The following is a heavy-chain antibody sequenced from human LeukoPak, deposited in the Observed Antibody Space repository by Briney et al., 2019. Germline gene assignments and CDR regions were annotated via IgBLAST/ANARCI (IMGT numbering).Heavy chain of an antibody. Sequence: ASVKVSCKASGYTFTGYYMHWVRQAPGQGLEWMGRINPNSGGTNYAQKLQGRVTMTTDTSTSTAYMELRSLRSDDTAVHYCVRDRSTYYYDSSGYYPLCYWGQGTLVTVSS. CDR1: GYTFTGYY. CDR2: INPNSGGT. CDR3: VRDRSTYYYDSSGYYPLCY. D-gene: IGHD3-22*01. J-gene: IGHJ4*02. V-gene: IGHV1-2*06.